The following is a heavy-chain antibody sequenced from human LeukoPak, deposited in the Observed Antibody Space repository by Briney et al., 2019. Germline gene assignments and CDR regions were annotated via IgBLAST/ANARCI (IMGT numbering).Heavy chain of an antibody. D-gene: IGHD1-26*01. CDR3: ARGVVGATYYYYYYMDV. CDR1: GGSISSSSYY. J-gene: IGHJ6*03. CDR2: IYYSGST. Sequence: SETLSLTCTVSGGSISSSSYYWGWIRQPPGKGLEWIGSIYYSGSTYYNPSLKSRVTLSVDTSKNQFSLKLSSVTAADTAVYYCARGVVGATYYYYYYMDVWGKGTTVTVSS. V-gene: IGHV4-39*07.